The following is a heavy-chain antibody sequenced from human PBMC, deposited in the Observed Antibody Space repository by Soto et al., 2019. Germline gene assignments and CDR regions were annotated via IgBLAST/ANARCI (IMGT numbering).Heavy chain of an antibody. CDR1: GGTFSSYA. J-gene: IGHJ3*02. Sequence: GASVKVSCKASGGTFSSYAISWVRQAPGQGLEWMGGIIPIFGTANYAQKFQGRVTITADESTSTAYMELSSLRSEDTAVYYCAREGKVVVAANGAFDIWGQGTMVTVSS. CDR2: IIPIFGTA. CDR3: AREGKVVVAANGAFDI. D-gene: IGHD2-15*01. V-gene: IGHV1-69*13.